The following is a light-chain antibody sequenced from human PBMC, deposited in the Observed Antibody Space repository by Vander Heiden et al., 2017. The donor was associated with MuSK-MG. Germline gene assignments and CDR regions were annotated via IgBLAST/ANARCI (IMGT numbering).Light chain of an antibody. J-gene: IGKJ5*01. CDR1: QSISSY. CDR2: AAS. CDR3: QVSDSTLGT. Sequence: DIQMTQSPSSLSASVGDRVTITCRASQSISSYLNWYQQKPGKAPKLLIYAASSLQSRVPSRFSGRGSGSALTLTISRLQPQDFTTYYCQVSDSTLGTFGQGTRLVIK. V-gene: IGKV1-39*01.